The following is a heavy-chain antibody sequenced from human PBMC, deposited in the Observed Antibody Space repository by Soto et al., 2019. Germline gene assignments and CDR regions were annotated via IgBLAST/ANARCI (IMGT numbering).Heavy chain of an antibody. CDR1: GFTFSSYE. CDR3: AGGKYSSGGGYFDY. D-gene: IGHD6-19*01. J-gene: IGHJ4*02. V-gene: IGHV3-48*03. CDR2: ISSSASTI. Sequence: EVQLVESGGGLVQPGGSLRLSCAASGFTFSSYEMNWVRQAPGKGLEWVSYISSSASTIYYADSVKGRFTISRDNAKNSLYLQMNSLRAEDTAVFYWAGGKYSSGGGYFDYWGQETLVTVSS.